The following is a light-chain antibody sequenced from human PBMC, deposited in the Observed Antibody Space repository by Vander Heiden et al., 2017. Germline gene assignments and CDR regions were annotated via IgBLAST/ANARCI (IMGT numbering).Light chain of an antibody. V-gene: IGLV3-1*01. Sequence: SYELTQPPSGSVSTGQTASITCSGDQFVDKYACRYQQMPVQSLLLVIYPYSKRPSGIPVRFSGSNSANTSTLTIRWTQALDDADYYCQAWYNSTVVFGGGTQLTVL. J-gene: IGLJ2*01. CDR1: QFVDKY. CDR3: QAWYNSTVV. CDR2: PYS.